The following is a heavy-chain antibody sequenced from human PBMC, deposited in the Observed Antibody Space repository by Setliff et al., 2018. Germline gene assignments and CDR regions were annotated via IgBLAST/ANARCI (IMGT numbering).Heavy chain of an antibody. CDR3: ARGYFDGIGCPAPLYYFDS. CDR2: MNIDNGKT. J-gene: IGHJ4*02. V-gene: IGHV1-3*03. D-gene: IGHD3-9*01. Sequence: GASVKVSCKASGYSFTLYAMHWMRQAPGQRLEWMGWMNIDNGKTEYSQEFQDRVTFTRDTFAETAYMELRSLTSDDMAVYYCARGYFDGIGCPAPLYYFDSWGQGTLVTVSS. CDR1: GYSFTLYA.